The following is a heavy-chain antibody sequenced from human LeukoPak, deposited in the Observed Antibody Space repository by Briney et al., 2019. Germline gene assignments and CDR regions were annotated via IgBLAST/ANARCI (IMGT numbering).Heavy chain of an antibody. Sequence: ASVKVSCKASGYTFTGYYMHWVRQAPGQGLEWMGWINPNSGGTNYAQKFQGRVTMTRDTSISTAYMELSRLRSDDTAVYYCARDYDSSGYYPIYYFDYWGQGTLVTVSS. D-gene: IGHD3-22*01. J-gene: IGHJ4*02. V-gene: IGHV1-2*02. CDR2: INPNSGGT. CDR3: ARDYDSSGYYPIYYFDY. CDR1: GYTFTGYY.